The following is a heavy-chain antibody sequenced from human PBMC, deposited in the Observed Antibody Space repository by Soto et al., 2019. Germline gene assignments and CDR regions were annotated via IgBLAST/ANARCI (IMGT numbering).Heavy chain of an antibody. CDR2: IYYSGST. V-gene: IGHV4-39*01. Sequence: QLQLQESGPGLVKPSETLSLTCTVSGGSISSSSYYWGWIRQPPGKGLEWIGSIYYSGSTYYNPSLKSRVTISVDTSKNQFSLKLSSVTAADTAVYYCAGRSNPRLRYFDYWGQGTLVTVSS. J-gene: IGHJ4*02. D-gene: IGHD1-26*01. CDR1: GGSISSSSYY. CDR3: AGRSNPRLRYFDY.